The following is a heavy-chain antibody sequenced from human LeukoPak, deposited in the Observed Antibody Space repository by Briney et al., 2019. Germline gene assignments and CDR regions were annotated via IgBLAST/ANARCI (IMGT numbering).Heavy chain of an antibody. D-gene: IGHD1-26*01. V-gene: IGHV3-49*03. CDR1: GFTFGDYA. CDR3: ARPTFLGSSYPDFDY. Sequence: PGGSLRLSCTTSGFTFGDYAVSWFRQAPGKGLEWVGFIRSNAYGGTTDYAASVKGRFTISRDDSKSIAYLQMNSLRAEDTALYYCARPTFLGSSYPDFDYWGQGTLVTVSS. J-gene: IGHJ4*02. CDR2: IRSNAYGGTT.